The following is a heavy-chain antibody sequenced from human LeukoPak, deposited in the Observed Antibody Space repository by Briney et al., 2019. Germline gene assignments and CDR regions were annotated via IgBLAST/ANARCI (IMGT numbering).Heavy chain of an antibody. CDR2: ISYDGNNK. V-gene: IGHV3-30*03. Sequence: SGGSLRLSCAASGFTFSSYGMHWVRQAPGKGLEWVAVISYDGNNKYYEESVKGRFSISRDNVKNTLFVQMNSLRTEDTAVYYCARPRYYYDSTGSGALDIWGQGTMVTVSS. CDR1: GFTFSSYG. CDR3: ARPRYYYDSTGSGALDI. D-gene: IGHD3-22*01. J-gene: IGHJ3*02.